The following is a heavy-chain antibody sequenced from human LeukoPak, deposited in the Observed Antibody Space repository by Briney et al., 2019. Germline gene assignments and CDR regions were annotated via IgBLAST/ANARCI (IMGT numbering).Heavy chain of an antibody. J-gene: IGHJ3*02. V-gene: IGHV4-34*01. Sequence: SETLSLTCAVYGGSFSGYYWSWIRQPPGKGLEWIGEINHSGSTNYNPSLKSRVTISVGTSKNQFSLKLSSVTAADTAVYYCRRGRIYDFWGVYYTGAFDIWGQGQWSPSLQ. CDR1: GGSFSGYY. CDR3: RRGRIYDFWGVYYTGAFDI. D-gene: IGHD3-3*01. CDR2: INHSGST.